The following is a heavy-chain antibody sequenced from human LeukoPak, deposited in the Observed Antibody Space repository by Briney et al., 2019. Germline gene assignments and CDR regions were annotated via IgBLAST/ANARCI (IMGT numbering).Heavy chain of an antibody. J-gene: IGHJ6*02. CDR1: GYSLTSFD. CDR2: MNPKRGNT. D-gene: IGHD6-13*01. Sequence: GASVKVSCKASGYSLTSFDINWVRQGSGQALEWMGWMNPKRGNTGYAPTFQGRVTITRDTSIDTAFMELSSLRPDDTAVYYCARGGSSSSYYNNYGMDVWGQGTTITVSS. CDR3: ARGGSSSSYYNNYGMDV. V-gene: IGHV1-8*01.